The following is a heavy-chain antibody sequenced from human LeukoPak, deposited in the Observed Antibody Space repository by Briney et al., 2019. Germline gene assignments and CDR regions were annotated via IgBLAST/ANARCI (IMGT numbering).Heavy chain of an antibody. Sequence: GGSLRLSCAASGFTFDDYAMHWVRQAPGKGLEWVSGISWNRGSIGYADSVKGRFTLSRDNAKNSLYLQMNSLRAEDTALYYCARGGLYYYYGMDVWGQGTTVTASS. V-gene: IGHV3-9*01. CDR1: GFTFDDYA. D-gene: IGHD3-16*01. CDR2: ISWNRGSI. J-gene: IGHJ6*02. CDR3: ARGGLYYYYGMDV.